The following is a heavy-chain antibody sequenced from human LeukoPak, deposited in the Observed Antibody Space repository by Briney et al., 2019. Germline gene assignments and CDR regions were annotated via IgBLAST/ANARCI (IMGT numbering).Heavy chain of an antibody. J-gene: IGHJ4*02. Sequence: GGSLRLSCAASGFTFSDYYMSWIRQAPGKGLEWVSYISSSGSTIYYADSVKGRFTISRDNAKNTLYLQMNSLRAEDTAVYYCAKDVGFYGDLLHYWGQGTLVTVSS. CDR1: GFTFSDYY. V-gene: IGHV3-11*01. D-gene: IGHD4-17*01. CDR2: ISSSGSTI. CDR3: AKDVGFYGDLLHY.